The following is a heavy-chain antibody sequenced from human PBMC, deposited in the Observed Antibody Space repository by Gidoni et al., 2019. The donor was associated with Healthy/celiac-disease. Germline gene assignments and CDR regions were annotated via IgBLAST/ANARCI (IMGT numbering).Heavy chain of an antibody. V-gene: IGHV1-69*01. D-gene: IGHD3-3*01. CDR2: IIPIFGTA. CDR1: GGPFSSYA. Sequence: QVQLVQSGAEVKKPGSSVKVSCKASGGPFSSYAISWVRQAPGQGLEWMGGIIPIFGTANYAQKFQGRVTITADESTSTAYMELSSLRSEDTAVYYCARTVLYPTYYDFWSGLDYWGQGTLVTVSS. CDR3: ARTVLYPTYYDFWSGLDY. J-gene: IGHJ4*02.